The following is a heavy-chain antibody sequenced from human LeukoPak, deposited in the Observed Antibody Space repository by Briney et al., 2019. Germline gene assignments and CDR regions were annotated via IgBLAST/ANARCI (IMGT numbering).Heavy chain of an antibody. CDR2: ISYDGSNK. V-gene: IGHV3-30*18. CDR1: GFTFSSYG. CDR3: AKDYMLVPYYGMDV. Sequence: QTGGSLRLSCAASGFTFSSYGMHWVRQAPGKGLEWVAVISYDGSNKYYADSVKGRFTISRGNSKNTLYLQMNSLRAEDTAVYYCAKDYMLVPYYGMDVWGQGTTVTVSS. D-gene: IGHD6-13*01. J-gene: IGHJ6*02.